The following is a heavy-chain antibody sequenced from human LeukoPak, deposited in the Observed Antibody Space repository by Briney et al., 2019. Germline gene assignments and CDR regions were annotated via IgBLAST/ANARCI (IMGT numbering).Heavy chain of an antibody. D-gene: IGHD1-1*01. CDR2: INSDGSST. CDR3: ARARYIPDY. J-gene: IGHJ4*02. V-gene: IGHV3-74*01. Sequence: ETLSLTCAVYGGSFSGYYWSWIRQPPGKGLVWVSRINSDGSSTSYADSVKGRFTISRDNAKNTLYLQMNSLRAEDTAVYYCARARYIPDYWGQGTLVTVSS. CDR1: GGSFSGYY.